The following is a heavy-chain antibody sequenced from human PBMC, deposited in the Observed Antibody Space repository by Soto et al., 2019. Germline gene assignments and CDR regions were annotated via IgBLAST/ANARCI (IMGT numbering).Heavy chain of an antibody. V-gene: IGHV4-59*08. Sequence: QVQLQESGPGLVKPSETLSLTCTVSGGSIRSYHWSWIRQPPGKGLEWLGYIQYSGSTTYNASLKSRVTISIDTSRNQLSLKLTSVTAADTSVYYCGTHRDGLVAYWGQGTLVTVSS. CDR1: GGSIRSYH. J-gene: IGHJ4*02. D-gene: IGHD5-12*01. CDR3: GTHRDGLVAY. CDR2: IQYSGST.